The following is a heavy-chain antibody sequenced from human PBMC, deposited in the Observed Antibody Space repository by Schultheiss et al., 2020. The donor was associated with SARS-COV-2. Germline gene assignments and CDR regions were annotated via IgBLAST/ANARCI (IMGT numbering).Heavy chain of an antibody. V-gene: IGHV1-18*01. CDR2: ISAYNGNT. J-gene: IGHJ4*02. CDR1: GGTFTSYG. D-gene: IGHD6-6*01. CDR3: ARDGVLGSSSFDY. Sequence: ASVKVSCKASGGTFTSYGISWVRQAPGQGLEWMGWISAYNGNTNYAQKLQGRVTITADKSTSTAYMELSSLRSEDTAVYYCARDGVLGSSSFDYWGQGTLVTVSS.